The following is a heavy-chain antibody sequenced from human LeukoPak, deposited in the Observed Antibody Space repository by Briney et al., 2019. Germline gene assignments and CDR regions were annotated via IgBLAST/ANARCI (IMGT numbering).Heavy chain of an antibody. V-gene: IGHV3-15*01. CDR2: VQDTINGGTT. CDR3: ATYRSGWSFRN. Sequence: GGSLRLSCTASALTFANTWLSWVPPAPGKGLEWGVRVQDTINGGTTDYDAPVKVRFTVSRDDSRNTLYLQMNSLRSEDSALYYCATYRSGWSFRNWGQGTVVTVSS. CDR1: ALTFANTW. D-gene: IGHD6-19*01. J-gene: IGHJ4*02.